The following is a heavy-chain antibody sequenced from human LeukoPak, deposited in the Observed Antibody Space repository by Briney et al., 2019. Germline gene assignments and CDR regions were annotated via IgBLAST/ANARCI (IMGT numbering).Heavy chain of an antibody. CDR2: IYTSGDT. CDR3: ARLGWEAQGSWFDP. CDR1: GGSISSGGYY. D-gene: IGHD1-26*01. Sequence: SQTLSLTCTVSGGSISSGGYYLGWIRQPAGEGLEWIGRIYTSGDTNYNPSLKTRVTISVDTSKNQFSLKLSSVTASDTAVYYCARLGWEAQGSWFDPWGQGILVTVSS. J-gene: IGHJ5*02. V-gene: IGHV4-61*02.